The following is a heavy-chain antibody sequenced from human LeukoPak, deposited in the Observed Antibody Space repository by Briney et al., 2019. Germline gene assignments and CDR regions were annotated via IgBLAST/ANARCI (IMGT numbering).Heavy chain of an antibody. CDR1: GGSISSYY. J-gene: IGHJ4*02. Sequence: ASETLSLTCTVSGGSISSYYWSWIRQPPGKGLEWIGYIYYSGSTNYNPSLKSRVTISVDTSKNQFSLKLSSVTAADTAVYYCAREGGYSGSYFDYWSQGTLVTVSS. D-gene: IGHD1-26*01. CDR3: AREGGYSGSYFDY. V-gene: IGHV4-59*01. CDR2: IYYSGST.